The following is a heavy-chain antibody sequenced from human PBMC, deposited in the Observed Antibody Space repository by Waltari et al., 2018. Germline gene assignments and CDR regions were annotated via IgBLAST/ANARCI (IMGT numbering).Heavy chain of an antibody. V-gene: IGHV3-66*02. J-gene: IGHJ4*02. D-gene: IGHD5-18*01. Sequence: EVQLVESGGALVHPGGSLRLSCAASGFTFRSNRMAWVRQAPGKGLEWVSIIYAAGSTYYADSVMGRFTISRDNSKNTLHLQMNSLRSEDTAIYYCATVRDEETAMVYFDHWGEGSLVSVSS. CDR3: ATVRDEETAMVYFDH. CDR1: GFTFRSNR. CDR2: IYAAGST.